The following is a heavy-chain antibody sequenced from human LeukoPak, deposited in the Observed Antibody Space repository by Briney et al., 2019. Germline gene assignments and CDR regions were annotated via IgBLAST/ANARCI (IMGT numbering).Heavy chain of an antibody. CDR1: GLTVSGHY. CDR3: ARDRPFGGYDGFDY. V-gene: IGHV3-66*01. D-gene: IGHD5-12*01. Sequence: PGGSLRLSCAASGLTVSGHYMSWVRQAPSKGLEWVSIIHTGVSTYYADSVKGRFIISRDNSKNTLFLQMNSLRAEDTAVYYCARDRPFGGYDGFDYWGQGTLVTVSS. J-gene: IGHJ4*02. CDR2: IHTGVST.